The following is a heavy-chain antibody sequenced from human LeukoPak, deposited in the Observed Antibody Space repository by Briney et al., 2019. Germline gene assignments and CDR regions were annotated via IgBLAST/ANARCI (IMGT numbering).Heavy chain of an antibody. CDR1: GFTFSDYY. V-gene: IGHV3-11*01. CDR3: ARASTYYYDSSGPYSADNWFDP. CDR2: ISSSGSTI. J-gene: IGHJ5*02. Sequence: GGSLRLSCAASGFTFSDYYMSWIRQAPGKGLEWVLYISSSGSTIYYADSVKGRFTISRDNAENSLYLQMNSLRAEDTAVYYCARASTYYYDSSGPYSADNWFDPWGQGTLVTVSS. D-gene: IGHD3-22*01.